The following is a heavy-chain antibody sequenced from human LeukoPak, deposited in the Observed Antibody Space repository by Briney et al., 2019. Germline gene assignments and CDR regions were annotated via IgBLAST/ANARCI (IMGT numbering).Heavy chain of an antibody. CDR1: GFTFSNAW. CDR3: TTYTKGVVIIS. Sequence: GGSLRLSCAASGFTFSNAWMSWVRQAQGKGLEWVGRIKSKTDGGTTDYAAPVKGGFTISRDDSKNTLYLQMNSLKTEDTAVYYCTTYTKGVVIISWGQGTLVTVSS. J-gene: IGHJ4*02. V-gene: IGHV3-15*01. CDR2: IKSKTDGGTT. D-gene: IGHD3-3*01.